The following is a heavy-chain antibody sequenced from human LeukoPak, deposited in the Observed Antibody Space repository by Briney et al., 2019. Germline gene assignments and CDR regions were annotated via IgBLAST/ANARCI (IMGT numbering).Heavy chain of an antibody. CDR2: INPNSGGT. Sequence: ASVKVSCKASGYTFIGYYMHWVRQAPGQGLEWMGWINPNSGGTNYAQNFQGRVTMTRDTSISTAYMELSRLRSDDTAVYYCARLPPISPKNGFDVWGQGTTVTVSS. J-gene: IGHJ6*02. V-gene: IGHV1-2*02. CDR1: GYTFIGYY. CDR3: ARLPPISPKNGFDV.